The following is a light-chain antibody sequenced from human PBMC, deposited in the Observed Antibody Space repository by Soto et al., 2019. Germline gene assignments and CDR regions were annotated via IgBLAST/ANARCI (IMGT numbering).Light chain of an antibody. CDR3: QQYGNSPRVT. CDR2: GAS. Sequence: EIVLTQSPGTLSLSPGERATLSCRASQSVTSSYLAWYQQKPGQAPRLLIYGASSRATGIPDRFSGSGSGTDFILTISRLEPEDFAVYYCQQYGNSPRVTFGGGTKVEIK. J-gene: IGKJ4*01. V-gene: IGKV3-20*01. CDR1: QSVTSSY.